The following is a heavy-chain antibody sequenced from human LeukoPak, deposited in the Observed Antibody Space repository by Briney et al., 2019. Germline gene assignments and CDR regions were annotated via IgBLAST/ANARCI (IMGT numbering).Heavy chain of an antibody. CDR3: ARYQLDTEGEYFDY. V-gene: IGHV3-66*01. D-gene: IGHD1-1*01. J-gene: IGHJ4*02. Sequence: GGSLRLSCAASGFTVSSNYMSWVRQAPGKGLEWVSVIYSGGSTYYADSVKGRFTISRDNSKNTLYLQMNSLRAEDTAVYYCARYQLDTEGEYFDYWGRGTLVTVSS. CDR2: IYSGGST. CDR1: GFTVSSNY.